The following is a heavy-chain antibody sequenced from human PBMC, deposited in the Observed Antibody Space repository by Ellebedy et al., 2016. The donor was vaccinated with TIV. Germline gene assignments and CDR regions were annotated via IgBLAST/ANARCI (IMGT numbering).Heavy chain of an antibody. J-gene: IGHJ6*02. CDR3: AKPLGELLLPGYYYYGMDV. D-gene: IGHD3-10*01. CDR1: GFTFSSYW. CDR2: ISGSGGST. Sequence: GESLKISCAASGFTFSSYWMSWVRQAPGKGLEWVSAISGSGGSTYYADSVKGRFTISRDNSKNTLYLQMNSLRAEDTAVYYCAKPLGELLLPGYYYYGMDVWGQGTTVTVSS. V-gene: IGHV3-23*01.